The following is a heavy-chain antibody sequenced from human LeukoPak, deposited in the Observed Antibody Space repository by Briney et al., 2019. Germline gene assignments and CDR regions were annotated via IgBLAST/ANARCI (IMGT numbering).Heavy chain of an antibody. CDR2: VSYSGSS. V-gene: IGHV4-39*01. Sequence: SETLSLTCTVSGDPISANTYYWARIRQPPGKGLEWIGSVSYSGSSYYSPSLKSRVTISVDASKNQFSLRLTSVTAADTAFYYCVRVRPYFDYWGQGTLVTASS. J-gene: IGHJ4*02. CDR3: VRVRPYFDY. CDR1: GDPISANTYY.